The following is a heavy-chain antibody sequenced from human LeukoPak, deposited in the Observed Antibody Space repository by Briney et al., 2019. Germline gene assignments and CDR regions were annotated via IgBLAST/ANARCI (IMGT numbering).Heavy chain of an antibody. Sequence: PSETLSLTCTVTGGSISGYYWSWIRQPPGKGLEWIGSIYYSGATNYNPSLRSQVAISVDTSKNQFSLNLSSVTAADTAAYYCARRGHYYDVSGYYYFDYWGQGTLVTVSS. CDR2: IYYSGAT. V-gene: IGHV4-59*08. D-gene: IGHD3-22*01. CDR3: ARRGHYYDVSGYYYFDY. CDR1: GGSISGYY. J-gene: IGHJ4*02.